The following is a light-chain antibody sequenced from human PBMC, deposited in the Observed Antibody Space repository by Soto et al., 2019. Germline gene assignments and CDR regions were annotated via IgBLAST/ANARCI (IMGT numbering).Light chain of an antibody. CDR2: KAS. Sequence: DIQMTQSPSTLSASVGDRVTITCRASQSISSWLDWYQQKPGKAPKLLIYKASSLDSGVPSRFSGSGAGTEVTLTISSLQPDDFATDYCQQYNSYSWTFGQGTKVEIK. CDR3: QQYNSYSWT. J-gene: IGKJ1*01. V-gene: IGKV1-5*03. CDR1: QSISSW.